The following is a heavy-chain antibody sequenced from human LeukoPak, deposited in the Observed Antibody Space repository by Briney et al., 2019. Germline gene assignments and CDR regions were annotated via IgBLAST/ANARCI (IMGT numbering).Heavy chain of an antibody. Sequence: GGSLRLSCAASGFTFSSYAMSWVRQAPGKGLEWVSAISGSGSNTHYTDSVKGRFTISRDNSRNSLYLQMNSLRAEDTAVYYCARGAMTTVDYWGQGTLVTVSS. V-gene: IGHV3-23*01. CDR3: ARGAMTTVDY. J-gene: IGHJ4*02. CDR1: GFTFSSYA. CDR2: ISGSGSNT. D-gene: IGHD4-17*01.